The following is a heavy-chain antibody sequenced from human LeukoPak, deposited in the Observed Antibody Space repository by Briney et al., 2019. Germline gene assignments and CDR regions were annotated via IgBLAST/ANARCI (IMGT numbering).Heavy chain of an antibody. Sequence: GGSLRLSCAASGFTFDDYAMHWVRQAPGKGLEWVSGISWNSGSIGYADSVKGRFTISRDNSKNTLYLQMNSLRAEDTAVYYCARDGVVVATVGAPLDYWGQGTLVTVSS. D-gene: IGHD2-15*01. V-gene: IGHV3-9*01. CDR2: ISWNSGSI. CDR3: ARDGVVVATVGAPLDY. J-gene: IGHJ4*02. CDR1: GFTFDDYA.